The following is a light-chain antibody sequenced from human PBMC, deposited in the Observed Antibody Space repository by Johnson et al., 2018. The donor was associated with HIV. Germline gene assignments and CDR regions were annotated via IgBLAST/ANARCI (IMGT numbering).Light chain of an antibody. V-gene: IGLV1-51*01. Sequence: QSVLTQPPSVSAAPGQKVTISCSGSSSNIGNNYVSWYQQLPGTAPKLLIYDNNKLPSGIPDRFSGSKSGASATLGITGLQTGDEADYYCGTWDSSLSAGVFGTGTTVTVL. J-gene: IGLJ1*01. CDR1: SSNIGNNY. CDR3: GTWDSSLSAGV. CDR2: DNN.